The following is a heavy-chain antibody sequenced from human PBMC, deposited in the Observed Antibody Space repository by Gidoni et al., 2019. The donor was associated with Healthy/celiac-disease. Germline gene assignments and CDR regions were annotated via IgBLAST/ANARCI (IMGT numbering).Heavy chain of an antibody. CDR2: IISSSSYI. V-gene: IGHV3-21*01. CDR1: GFTFSSYS. CDR3: ARDSSGSYSGDAFDI. Sequence: EVQLVESGGGLGKPGGSLRLSCAASGFTFSSYSMNWGRQAPGKGLEWVSSIISSSSYIYYADSVKGLFTISRDNAKNSLYLQMNSLRAEDTAVYYCARDSSGSYSGDAFDIWGQGTMVTVSS. J-gene: IGHJ3*02. D-gene: IGHD1-26*01.